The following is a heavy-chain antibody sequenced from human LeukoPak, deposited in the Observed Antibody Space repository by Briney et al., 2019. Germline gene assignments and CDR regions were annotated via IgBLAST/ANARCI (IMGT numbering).Heavy chain of an antibody. V-gene: IGHV3-30*02. CDR1: GFTFSSYG. CDR2: IRYDGSNK. D-gene: IGHD6-19*01. CDR3: AKEGSGWRGYFDY. J-gene: IGHJ4*02. Sequence: PGGFLRLSCAASGFTFSSYGMHWVRQAPGKGLEWVAFIRYDGSNKYYADSVKGRFTISRDNSKNTLYLQMNSLRAEDTAVYYCAKEGSGWRGYFDYWGQGTLVTVSS.